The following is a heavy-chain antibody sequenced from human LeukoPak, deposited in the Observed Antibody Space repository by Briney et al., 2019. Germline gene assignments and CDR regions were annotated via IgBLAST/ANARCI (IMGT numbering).Heavy chain of an antibody. D-gene: IGHD5-12*01. Sequence: GGSLRLSCAASGFTFTKYEMNWVRQAPGKGLEWISYISGGNNAIYYADSVKGRFAISRDNSKNTLYLQMNSLRAEDTAVYYCAKSSRGSSGYHSPFDYWGQGTLVTVSS. CDR2: ISGGNNAI. J-gene: IGHJ4*02. CDR1: GFTFTKYE. V-gene: IGHV3-23*01. CDR3: AKSSRGSSGYHSPFDY.